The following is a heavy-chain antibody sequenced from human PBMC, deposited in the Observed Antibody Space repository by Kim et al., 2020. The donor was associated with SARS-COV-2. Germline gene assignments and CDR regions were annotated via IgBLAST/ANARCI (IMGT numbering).Heavy chain of an antibody. CDR1: GFTFSSYA. D-gene: IGHD4-17*01. CDR3: ARASGRVAAYKLGDYEKTRHYYYYYGMDV. J-gene: IGHJ6*02. Sequence: GGSLRLSCAASGFTFSSYAMHWVRQAPGKGLEWVAVISYDGSNKYYADSVKGRFTISRDNSKNTLYLQMNSLRAEDTAVYYCARASGRVAAYKLGDYEKTRHYYYYYGMDVWGQGTTVTVSS. CDR2: ISYDGSNK. V-gene: IGHV3-30*04.